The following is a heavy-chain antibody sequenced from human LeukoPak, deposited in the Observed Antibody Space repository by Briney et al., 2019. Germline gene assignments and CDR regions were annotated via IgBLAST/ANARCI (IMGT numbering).Heavy chain of an antibody. V-gene: IGHV3-74*01. Sequence: GGSLRLSCAASGFTFSNYWMHWVRQVPGKGLVWVSHINNDGTSTSYADSVKGRFTISRDNAKHTLYLQMDSLRAEDTAVYYCASFGSSGYWLDYWGQGALVTVSS. J-gene: IGHJ4*02. CDR1: GFTFSNYW. CDR2: INNDGTST. D-gene: IGHD3-22*01. CDR3: ASFGSSGYWLDY.